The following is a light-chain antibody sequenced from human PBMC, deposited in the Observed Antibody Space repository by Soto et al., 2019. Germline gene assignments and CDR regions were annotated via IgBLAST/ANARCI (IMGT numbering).Light chain of an antibody. V-gene: IGLV2-14*01. CDR1: SSDVGGYNY. J-gene: IGLJ3*02. Sequence: QSALTQPASVSGSPGQSITISCTGTSSDVGGYNYVSWYQQHPGKAPKLMIYEVSNRPSGVSNRFSGSKSGNTASQTISGLQAEDEADYYCSSYTSSSTSWVFGGGTKLTVL. CDR2: EVS. CDR3: SSYTSSSTSWV.